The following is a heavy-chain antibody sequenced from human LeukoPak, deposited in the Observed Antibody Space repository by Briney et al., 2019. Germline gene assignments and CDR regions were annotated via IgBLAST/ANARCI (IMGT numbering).Heavy chain of an antibody. Sequence: ASVKVSCKASRDTFTNYDINWVRQATGQGREWMGWMNPNSGKSGHAQKFQGKVTMTRNTSISTAYMEVSSLRSEDTAVYYCARGRARYGMDVWGQGTTVTVSS. CDR1: RDTFTNYD. J-gene: IGHJ6*02. CDR3: ARGRARYGMDV. V-gene: IGHV1-8*01. CDR2: MNPNSGKS.